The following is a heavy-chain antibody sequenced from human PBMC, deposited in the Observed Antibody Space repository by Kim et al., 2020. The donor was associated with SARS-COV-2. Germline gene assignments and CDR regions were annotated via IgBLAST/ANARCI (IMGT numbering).Heavy chain of an antibody. V-gene: IGHV3-7*01. CDR2: IKEDGSER. CDR3: ARDRSYSLDY. Sequence: GGSLRLSCAASGFTFTSDWMSWVRQAPGKGLEWVAKIKEDGSERYYVNSVEGRFTISRDNAKNSLYLQMNSLRAEDTGVYYCARDRSYSLDYWVQGTLVTVSA. CDR1: GFTFTSDW. D-gene: IGHD1-26*01. J-gene: IGHJ4*02.